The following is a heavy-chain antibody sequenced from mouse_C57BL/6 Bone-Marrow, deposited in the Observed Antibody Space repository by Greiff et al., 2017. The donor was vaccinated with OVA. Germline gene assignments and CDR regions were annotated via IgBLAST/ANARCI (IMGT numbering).Heavy chain of an antibody. Sequence: VKLMESGPGLVQPSQSLSITCTVSGFSLTSYGVHWVRQSPGKGLEWLGVIWSGGSTDYNAAFISRLSISKDNSKSQVFFKMNSLQADDTAIYYCARRGMTTVVPFAYWGQGTLVTVSA. V-gene: IGHV2-2*01. D-gene: IGHD1-1*01. CDR2: IWSGGST. J-gene: IGHJ3*01. CDR3: ARRGMTTVVPFAY. CDR1: GFSLTSYG.